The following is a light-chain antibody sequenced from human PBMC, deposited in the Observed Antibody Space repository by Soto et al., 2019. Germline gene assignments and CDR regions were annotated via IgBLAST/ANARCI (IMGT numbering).Light chain of an antibody. V-gene: IGKV3-15*01. CDR2: FAS. CDR1: QSVSTN. Sequence: VMTQSPATLSVSPGERAALSCRASQSVSTNLAWYQQKPGQPPRLLIYFASTRATAVPARFTAGGSGTDFTLTISRLEPEDFAVYYCQQFSSYPLTFGGGNKVDI. J-gene: IGKJ4*01. CDR3: QQFSSYPLT.